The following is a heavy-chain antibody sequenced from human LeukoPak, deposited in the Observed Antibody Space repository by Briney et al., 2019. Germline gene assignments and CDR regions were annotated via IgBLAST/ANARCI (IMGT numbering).Heavy chain of an antibody. CDR3: AKDSHFDY. CDR1: GFTFSSYG. CDR2: ISGSGRGT. J-gene: IGHJ4*02. Sequence: GGSLRLSCAASGFTFSSYGMSWVRQAPGKGLEWVSVISGSGRGTDYADSVKGRFTISRDNSKNTLYLQMNSLRAEDTAVYYCAKDSHFDYWGQEALVTVSS. V-gene: IGHV3-23*01.